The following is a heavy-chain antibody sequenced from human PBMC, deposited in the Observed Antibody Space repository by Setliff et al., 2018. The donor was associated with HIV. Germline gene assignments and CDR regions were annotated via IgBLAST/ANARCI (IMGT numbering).Heavy chain of an antibody. Sequence: SETLSLTCTVSGVSIRSGNYYWGWIRQPPGKGLEWIGSVFYSGRTYYNPSHKSRLTLSVDAAKNRFSLRLTSVTAADTAVYYCARDRAMRFSNSPSFNYFDVWGQGALVTVSS. J-gene: IGHJ4*02. V-gene: IGHV4-39*07. CDR3: ARDRAMRFSNSPSFNYFDV. CDR2: VFYSGRT. CDR1: GVSIRSGNYY. D-gene: IGHD2-2*01.